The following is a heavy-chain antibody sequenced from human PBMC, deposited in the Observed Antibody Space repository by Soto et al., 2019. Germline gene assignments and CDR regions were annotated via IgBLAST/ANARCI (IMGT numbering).Heavy chain of an antibody. J-gene: IGHJ6*02. D-gene: IGHD6-6*01. CDR1: GFTFSNAW. CDR3: TMNSPSIAAKHWADVYYYYGMDV. V-gene: IGHV3-15*01. Sequence: PGGSLRLSCAASGFTFSNAWMSWVRQAPGKGLEWVGRIKSKTDGGTTDYAAPVKGRFTISRDDSKNTLYLQMNSLKTEDTAVYYCTMNSPSIAAKHWADVYYYYGMDVWGQGTTVTVSS. CDR2: IKSKTDGGTT.